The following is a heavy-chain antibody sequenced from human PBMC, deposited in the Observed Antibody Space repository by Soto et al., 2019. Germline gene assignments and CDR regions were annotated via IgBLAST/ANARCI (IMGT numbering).Heavy chain of an antibody. J-gene: IGHJ6*02. V-gene: IGHV3-23*01. D-gene: IGHD2-15*01. CDR2: IGPSGNT. Sequence: EVQLLESGGDLVQPGGSLRLVCAASGFTFSNSGMRWVRQAPGQGLEWVSSIGPSGNTYYSDAVKGRFTISRDISKNTLFLQMDSLRAEDTATYYCAILLHNSYYNVMDVWGQGTTVTVSS. CDR1: GFTFSNSG. CDR3: AILLHNSYYNVMDV.